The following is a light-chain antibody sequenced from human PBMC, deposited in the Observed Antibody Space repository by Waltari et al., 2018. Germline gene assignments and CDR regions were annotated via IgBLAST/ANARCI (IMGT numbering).Light chain of an antibody. CDR1: QSISKY. CDR3: QKYEALPAT. J-gene: IGKJ1*01. CDR2: EAS. Sequence: EIVLTQSPGPLSFSPGVRATLSCSASQSISKYLVWYQQKPGQAPRLLIYEASIRATGIPDRFSGSGSGTDFSLIISRLEPEDFAVYYCQKYEALPATFGQGTKVEIK. V-gene: IGKV3-20*01.